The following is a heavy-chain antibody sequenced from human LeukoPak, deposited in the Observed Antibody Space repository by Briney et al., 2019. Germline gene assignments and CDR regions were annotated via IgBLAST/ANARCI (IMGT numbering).Heavy chain of an antibody. CDR1: GFTFDDYA. D-gene: IGHD6-13*01. CDR3: AKGYSSLPQYYFDY. CDR2: ISWNSGSI. V-gene: IGHV3-9*01. J-gene: IGHJ4*02. Sequence: GGSLRLSCAASGFTFDDYAVHWVRQAPGKGLEWVSGISWNSGSIGYADSVKGRFTISRDNAKNSLYLQMNSLRAEDTALYYCAKGYSSLPQYYFDYWGQGTLVTVSS.